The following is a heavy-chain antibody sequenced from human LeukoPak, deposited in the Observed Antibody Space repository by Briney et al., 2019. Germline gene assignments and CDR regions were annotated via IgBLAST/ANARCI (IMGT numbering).Heavy chain of an antibody. D-gene: IGHD1-7*01. V-gene: IGHV3-30*02. CDR3: ASPRELHYYFYYMGV. CDR2: IRYDGSNK. CDR1: GFTFSSYG. Sequence: GGSLRLSCAASGFTFSSYGMHWVRRAPGKGLEWVAFIRYDGSNKYYADSVKGRFTISRDNAKNTLYLQMNSLRAEDTAVYYCASPRELHYYFYYMGVWGKGTTVTVSS. J-gene: IGHJ6*03.